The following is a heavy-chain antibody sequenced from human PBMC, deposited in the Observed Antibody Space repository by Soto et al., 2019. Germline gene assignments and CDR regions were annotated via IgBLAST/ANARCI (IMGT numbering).Heavy chain of an antibody. Sequence: EVLLVQSGGGLVQSGESLRLSCAASGFSFSSYWMHWVRQVPGKGLEWVSRIKNEGSDAIYADSVRGRFTISRDNARNTLYLQLDTPRAQDTGLYYCVRGPLDTVIRAAAMVYWGQGTRVTVSS. J-gene: IGHJ4*02. CDR1: GFSFSSYW. D-gene: IGHD5-18*01. CDR3: VRGPLDTVIRAAAMVY. CDR2: IKNEGSDA. V-gene: IGHV3-74*01.